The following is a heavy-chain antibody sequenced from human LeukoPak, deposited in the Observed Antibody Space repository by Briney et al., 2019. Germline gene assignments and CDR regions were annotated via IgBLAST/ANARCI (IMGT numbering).Heavy chain of an antibody. CDR3: ARSLAPIAARNY. CDR1: GFTFSSYS. D-gene: IGHD6-6*01. J-gene: IGHJ4*02. Sequence: GGSLRLSCAASGFTFSSYSMNWVRQAPGKGLEWVSSISSSSSYIYYADSVKGRVTISRDNTKNSLYLQMNSLRAEDTAVYYCARSLAPIAARNYWGQGTLVTVSS. V-gene: IGHV3-21*01. CDR2: ISSSSSYI.